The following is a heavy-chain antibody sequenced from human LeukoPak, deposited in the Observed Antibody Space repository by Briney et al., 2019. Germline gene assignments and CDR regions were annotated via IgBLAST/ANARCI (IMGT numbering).Heavy chain of an antibody. CDR3: ARVSYGDSFDY. D-gene: IGHD4-17*01. CDR2: INSDGSST. J-gene: IGHJ4*02. V-gene: IGHV3-74*01. CDR1: GFTFSSYW. Sequence: GGSLRLSCAASGFTFSSYWMHWVRQAPGKGLVWVSRINSDGSSTSYADSVKGRFTISRDNAKNTLYLQMNSLRAEDTAVYYCARVSYGDSFDYWGQGTLVTVSS.